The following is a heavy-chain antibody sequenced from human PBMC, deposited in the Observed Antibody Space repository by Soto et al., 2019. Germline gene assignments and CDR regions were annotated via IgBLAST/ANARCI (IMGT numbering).Heavy chain of an antibody. CDR3: ARLPSRHLVDY. V-gene: IGHV4-39*01. Sequence: PSETLSLTCTVSGCSINSSGYYWGWIRQAPGKGLEWIGSMFYGVSTYYNPSLKSRVTVSVDTSKNQFSLNLRSVTAADTAVYYCARLPSRHLVDYWGQGTLVTVSS. CDR1: GCSINSSGYY. CDR2: MFYGVST. J-gene: IGHJ4*02. D-gene: IGHD3-3*02.